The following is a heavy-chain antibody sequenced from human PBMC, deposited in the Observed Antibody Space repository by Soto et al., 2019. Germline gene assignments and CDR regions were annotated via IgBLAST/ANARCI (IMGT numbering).Heavy chain of an antibody. V-gene: IGHV3-30*18. Sequence: QVQLVESGGGVVQPGRSLRLSCAASGFTFSSYGMHWVRQAPGKGLEWVAVISYDGSNKYYADSVKGRFTISRDNSKNTLYRQMNSLRAEDTAVYYCAKAPPGTAARGYYFDYWGQGTLVTVSS. CDR3: AKAPPGTAARGYYFDY. J-gene: IGHJ4*02. CDR2: ISYDGSNK. D-gene: IGHD6-6*01. CDR1: GFTFSSYG.